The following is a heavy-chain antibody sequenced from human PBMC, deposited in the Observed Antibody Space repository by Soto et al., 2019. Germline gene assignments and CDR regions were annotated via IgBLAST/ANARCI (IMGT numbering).Heavy chain of an antibody. CDR2: IYYSGST. CDR3: ARPDYDFWSGDNYYGMDV. CDR1: GGSISSSSYY. J-gene: IGHJ6*02. V-gene: IGHV4-39*01. Sequence: SETLSLTCTVSGGSISSSSYYWGWIRQPPGKGLEWIGSIYYSGSTYYNPSLKSRVTISVDTSKNQFSLKLSSVTAADTAVYYCARPDYDFWSGDNYYGMDVWGQGTTVTVSS. D-gene: IGHD3-3*01.